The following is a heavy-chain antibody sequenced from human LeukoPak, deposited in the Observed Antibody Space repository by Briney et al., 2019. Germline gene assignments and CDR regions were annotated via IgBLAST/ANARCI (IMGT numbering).Heavy chain of an antibody. CDR3: AAVPIGVTGMFDH. J-gene: IGHJ4*02. D-gene: IGHD1-20*01. Sequence: GASVKVSCKASGYTFTSYAMNWVRQAPGQGLEWMGWINTNAGNPTYAQGFTGRFVFSLDTSVSTAYLQISSLKAEDTAVYFCAAVPIGVTGMFDHWGQGSLVTVSS. CDR2: INTNAGNP. V-gene: IGHV7-4-1*02. CDR1: GYTFTSYA.